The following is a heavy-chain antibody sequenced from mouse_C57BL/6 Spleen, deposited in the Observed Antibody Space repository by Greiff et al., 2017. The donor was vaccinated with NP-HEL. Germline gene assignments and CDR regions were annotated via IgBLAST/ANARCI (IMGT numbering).Heavy chain of an antibody. CDR3: ARSGLLRDY. D-gene: IGHD1-1*01. Sequence: VQLQQPGAELVRPGTSVKLSCKASGYTFTSYWMHWVKQRPGQGLEWIGVIDPSDSYTNYNQKFKGKATLTVDTSSSTAYMQLSSLTSEDSAVYYCARSGLLRDYWGQGTTLTVSS. CDR2: IDPSDSYT. V-gene: IGHV1-59*01. J-gene: IGHJ2*01. CDR1: GYTFTSYW.